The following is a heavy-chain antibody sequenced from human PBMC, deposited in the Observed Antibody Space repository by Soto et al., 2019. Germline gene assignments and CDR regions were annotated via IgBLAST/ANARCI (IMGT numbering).Heavy chain of an antibody. D-gene: IGHD5-12*01. CDR2: ISYDGSNK. Sequence: ESGGGVVQPGRSLRLSCAASGFTFSSYAMHWVRQAPGKGLEWVAVISYDGSNKYYADSVKGRFTISRDNSKNTLYLQMNSLRAEDTAVYYCAGDGYTDYWGQGTLVTVSS. J-gene: IGHJ4*02. CDR3: AGDGYTDY. V-gene: IGHV3-30-3*01. CDR1: GFTFSSYA.